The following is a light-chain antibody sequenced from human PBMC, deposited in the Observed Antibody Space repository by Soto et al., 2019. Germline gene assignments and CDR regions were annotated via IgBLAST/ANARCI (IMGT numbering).Light chain of an antibody. J-gene: IGLJ1*01. Sequence: SVLAQPPSASRSPGQSVTISCTGTKTDICVYDFVSWYQHHPGKAPRLIIYEVVQRPSGVPDRFSGSKSGNTASLTVSGLQAADEADYFCKSYAGSNTYVFGSGTKVTVL. CDR2: EVV. V-gene: IGLV2-8*01. CDR1: KTDICVYDF. CDR3: KSYAGSNTYV.